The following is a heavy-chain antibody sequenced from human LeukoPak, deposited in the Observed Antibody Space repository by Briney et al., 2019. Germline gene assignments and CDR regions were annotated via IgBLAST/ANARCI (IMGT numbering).Heavy chain of an antibody. D-gene: IGHD3-22*01. J-gene: IGHJ3*02. CDR2: ISTYNGNT. CDR1: GYTFTSYG. CDR3: ARPRIDYYDSSGYYWRDAFDI. Sequence: GASVKVSCKASGYTFTSYGISWVRQAPGQGLEWMGWISTYNGNTNYAQKLQGRVTMTTDTSTSTAYMELRSLRSDDTAVYYCARPRIDYYDSSGYYWRDAFDIWGQGTMVTVSS. V-gene: IGHV1-18*01.